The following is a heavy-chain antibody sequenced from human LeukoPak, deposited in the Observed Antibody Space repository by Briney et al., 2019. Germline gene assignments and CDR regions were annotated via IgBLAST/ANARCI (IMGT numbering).Heavy chain of an antibody. V-gene: IGHV3-30*02. D-gene: IGHD3-16*01. J-gene: IGHJ5*02. CDR1: GFTFSTYG. CDR3: AKVRDYAWFDP. CDR2: IFYDGSQK. Sequence: GGSLRLSCAASGFTFSTYGMHWVRQAAGKGLEWVTFIFYDGSQKFYADSVKGRFTISRDNSQNTLYLHMNSLKAEDTAVYYCAKVRDYAWFDPWGQGTLVTVSS.